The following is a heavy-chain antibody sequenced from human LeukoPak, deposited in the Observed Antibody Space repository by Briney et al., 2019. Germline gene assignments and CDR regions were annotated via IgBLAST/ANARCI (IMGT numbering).Heavy chain of an antibody. CDR3: ARDYTEDIVVVPAAFYYYYGMDV. CDR2: IIPILGIA. D-gene: IGHD2-2*01. V-gene: IGHV1-69*04. CDR1: GGTFSSYA. J-gene: IGHJ6*02. Sequence: SVKVSCKASGGTFSSYAISWVRQAPGQGLEWTGRIIPILGIANYAQKFQGRVTITADKSTSTAYMELSSLRSEDTAVYYCARDYTEDIVVVPAAFYYYYGMDVWGQGTTVTVSS.